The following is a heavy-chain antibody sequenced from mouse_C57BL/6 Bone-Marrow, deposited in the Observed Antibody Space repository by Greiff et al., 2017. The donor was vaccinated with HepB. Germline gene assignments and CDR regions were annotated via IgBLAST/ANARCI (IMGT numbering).Heavy chain of an antibody. Sequence: EVNLVESGGGLVKPGGSLKLSCAASGFTFSSYAMSWVRQTPEKRLEWVATISDGGSYTYYPDNVKGRFTISRDNAKNNLYLQMSHLKSEDTAMYYCAREESYGSSLDYWGQGTTLTVSS. CDR3: AREESYGSSLDY. CDR2: ISDGGSYT. V-gene: IGHV5-4*03. CDR1: GFTFSSYA. J-gene: IGHJ2*01. D-gene: IGHD1-1*01.